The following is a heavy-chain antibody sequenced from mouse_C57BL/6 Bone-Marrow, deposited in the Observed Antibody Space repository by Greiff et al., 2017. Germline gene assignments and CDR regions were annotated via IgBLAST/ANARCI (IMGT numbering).Heavy chain of an antibody. J-gene: IGHJ3*01. CDR2: IHPSDSDT. Sequence: QVHVKQPGAELVKPGASVKVSCKASGYTFTSYWMHWVKQRPGQGLEWIGRIHPSDSDTNYNQKFKGKATLTVDKSSSTAYMQLSSLTSEDSAVYYCAALWSYGAYWGQGTLVTVSA. V-gene: IGHV1-74*01. CDR1: GYTFTSYW. CDR3: AALWSYGAY. D-gene: IGHD1-1*02.